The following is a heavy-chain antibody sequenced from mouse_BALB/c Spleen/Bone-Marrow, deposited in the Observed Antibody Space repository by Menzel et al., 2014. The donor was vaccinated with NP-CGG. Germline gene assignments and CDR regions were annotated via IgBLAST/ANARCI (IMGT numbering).Heavy chain of an antibody. CDR3: AAYYRYLAWFAY. V-gene: IGHV14-3*02. Sequence: EVQGVESGAELVKPGASVKLSCTASGFNIEDTYMHWVKQRPEQGLEWIGRIDPANGNTKYDPKFQGKATITADTSSNTAYLQLSSLTSEDTAVYYCAAYYRYLAWFAYWGQGTLVTVSA. CDR2: IDPANGNT. CDR1: GFNIEDTY. J-gene: IGHJ3*01. D-gene: IGHD2-14*01.